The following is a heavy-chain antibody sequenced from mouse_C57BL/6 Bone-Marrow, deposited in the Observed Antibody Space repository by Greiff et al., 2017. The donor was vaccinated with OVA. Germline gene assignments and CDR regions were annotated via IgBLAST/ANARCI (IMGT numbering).Heavy chain of an antibody. V-gene: IGHV1-19*01. D-gene: IGHD1-1*01. CDR2: INPYNGGT. CDR1: GYTFTDYY. Sequence: EVQLQQSGPVLVKPGASVKMSCKASGYTFTDYYMNWVKQSHGKSLEWIGVINPYNGGTSYNQKFKGKATLTVDKSSSPAYMELNSLTSEDSAVYYCARGEGTTVVDYFDYWGQGTTLTVSS. CDR3: ARGEGTTVVDYFDY. J-gene: IGHJ2*01.